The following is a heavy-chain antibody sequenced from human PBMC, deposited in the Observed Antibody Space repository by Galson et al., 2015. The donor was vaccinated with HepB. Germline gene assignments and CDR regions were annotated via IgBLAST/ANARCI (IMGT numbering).Heavy chain of an antibody. CDR2: IYAAPIKT. CDR1: GFTFSNSA. Sequence: SLRLSCAASGFTFSNSAMTWVRQAPGKGLEWVSSIYAAPIKTYYIDSVKGRFTISRDNSKNTLYLQMNSLRVEDTAVYYCAKGADYYGPGNYQNWFDPWGQGTLVIVS. CDR3: AKGADYYGPGNYQNWFDP. V-gene: IGHV3-23*01. J-gene: IGHJ5*02. D-gene: IGHD3-10*01.